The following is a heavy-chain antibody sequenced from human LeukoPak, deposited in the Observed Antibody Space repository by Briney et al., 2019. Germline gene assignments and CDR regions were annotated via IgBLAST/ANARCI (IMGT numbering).Heavy chain of an antibody. D-gene: IGHD2-21*02. CDR2: ISGSGGST. CDR1: GFTFSSYA. Sequence: GGSLRLSCAASGFTFSSYAMSWVRQAPGKGLEWVSAISGSGGSTYYADSVKGRFTISRDNSKNTLYLQMNSLRAEDTAVYYCAKDGSAYCGGDCYFDYWGQRTLVTVSS. CDR3: AKDGSAYCGGDCYFDY. V-gene: IGHV3-23*01. J-gene: IGHJ4*02.